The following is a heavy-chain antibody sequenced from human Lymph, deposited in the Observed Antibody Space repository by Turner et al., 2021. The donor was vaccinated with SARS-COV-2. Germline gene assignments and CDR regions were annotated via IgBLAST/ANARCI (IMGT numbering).Heavy chain of an antibody. J-gene: IGHJ4*02. D-gene: IGHD2-21*02. CDR1: GFTFSCYS. CDR3: ARGPPDFPYYFDY. CDR2: ITFTSSYI. V-gene: IGHV3-21*01. Sequence: EVQLVESGGGLVMPGGSVRLSCAASGFTFSCYSMNCVRQAPGKGLEWVSSITFTSSYIYYADSVKGRFTISRDNAKNSLYLQMNSLRAEDTAVYYCARGPPDFPYYFDYWGQGTLFTVSS.